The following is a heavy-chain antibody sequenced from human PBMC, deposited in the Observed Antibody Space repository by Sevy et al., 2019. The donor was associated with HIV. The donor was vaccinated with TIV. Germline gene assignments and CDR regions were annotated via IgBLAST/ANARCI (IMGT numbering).Heavy chain of an antibody. CDR3: ARAVSSSSSPYYYYYGMDV. Sequence: GGSLRLSCAASGFTFGNYWMHWVRQAPGKGLVWISRINNDGSNTNYADSVKGRFTTSRDNAKNTLYLQMNSLRAEDTAVYYCARAVSSSSSPYYYYYGMDVWGQGTTVTVSS. CDR1: GFTFGNYW. V-gene: IGHV3-74*01. J-gene: IGHJ6*02. CDR2: INNDGSNT. D-gene: IGHD6-6*01.